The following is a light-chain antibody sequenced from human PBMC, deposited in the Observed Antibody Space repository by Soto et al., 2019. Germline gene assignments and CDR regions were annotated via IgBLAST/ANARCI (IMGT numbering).Light chain of an antibody. V-gene: IGLV2-14*01. CDR2: DVN. CDR1: SSDIGGFIH. CDR3: SSFTSSSSYV. J-gene: IGLJ1*01. Sequence: QSVLTQPASVSDSPGQSITISCIGTSSDIGGFIHVSWHQQHPGKAPKLIIYDVNNRPAGVSNRFSGSKTGNTASLIISELQAEDEADYYCSSFTSSSSYVFGSGTKVTVL.